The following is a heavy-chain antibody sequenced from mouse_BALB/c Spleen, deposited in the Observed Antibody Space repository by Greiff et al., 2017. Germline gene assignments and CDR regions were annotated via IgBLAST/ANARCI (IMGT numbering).Heavy chain of an antibody. J-gene: IGHJ2*01. V-gene: IGHV3-2*02. CDR1: GYSITSDYA. D-gene: IGHD2-1*01. Sequence: DVQLQESGPGLVKPSQSLSLTCTVTGYSITSDYAWNWIRQFPGNKLEWMGYISYSGSTSYNPSLKSRISITRDTSKNQFFLQLNSVTTEDTATYYCARGYGNCLDYWGQGTTLTVSS. CDR2: ISYSGST. CDR3: ARGYGNCLDY.